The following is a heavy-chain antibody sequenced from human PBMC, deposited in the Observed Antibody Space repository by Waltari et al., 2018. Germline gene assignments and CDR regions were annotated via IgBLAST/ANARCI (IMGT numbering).Heavy chain of an antibody. V-gene: IGHV4-39*01. D-gene: IGHD4-17*01. CDR3: GRIAFGDDGGYFQY. CDR1: GGSITTTYN. J-gene: IGHJ1*01. CDR2: MQYRGST. Sequence: QLQLQESGPGLVRPSETLSLTCAFSGGSITTTYNWAWIRQPPGKGLEWMDHMQYRGSTFYNPSLMSRVTISLDTSKNQFSLTLTSMDAADTAVYFCGRIAFGDDGGYFQYWGQGTLVTVSS.